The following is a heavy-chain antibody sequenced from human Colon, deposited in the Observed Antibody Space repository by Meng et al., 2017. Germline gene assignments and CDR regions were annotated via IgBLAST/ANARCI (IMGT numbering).Heavy chain of an antibody. CDR2: ISGSGITT. J-gene: IGHJ2*01. V-gene: IGHV3-11*04. CDR1: GFSFSDYY. D-gene: IGHD2-15*01. Sequence: GGSLRLSCAASGFSFSDYYMGWVRQAPGKGLEWVSYISGSGITTYYPDSVKGRFTVSRDNAKNSLYLQMNSLRDDDTATYFCARGKEAAYWFFDLWGRGTLVTVSS. CDR3: ARGKEAAYWFFDL.